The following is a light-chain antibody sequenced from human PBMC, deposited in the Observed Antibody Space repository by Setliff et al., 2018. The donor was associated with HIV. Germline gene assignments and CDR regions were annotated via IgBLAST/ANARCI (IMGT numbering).Light chain of an antibody. CDR2: DNT. J-gene: IGLJ1*01. Sequence: QSALTQPPSVSGAPGQRVTISCTGSSTNIGASYGVHWYQQFPGTAPKLLIYDNTNRPSGVPDRFSGSKSGTSASLAITGLQAEDEADYYCQSYDIRLSSYVFGAGTKV. CDR1: STNIGASYG. CDR3: QSYDIRLSSYV. V-gene: IGLV1-40*01.